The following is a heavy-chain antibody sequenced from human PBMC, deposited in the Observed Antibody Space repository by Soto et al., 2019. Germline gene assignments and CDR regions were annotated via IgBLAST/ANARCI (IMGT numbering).Heavy chain of an antibody. Sequence: PGGSLRLSCEASGFTFSNYAMAWVRQAPGEGPEWVSTLGGGDDIFYADSVKGRFTISRDNSKNTLYLQMNSLRSEDTAVYYCGKDLSAGYEVAASYYFDYWGQGTLVTVSS. J-gene: IGHJ4*02. CDR3: GKDLSAGYEVAASYYFDY. CDR1: GFTFSNYA. D-gene: IGHD2-15*01. CDR2: LGGGDDI. V-gene: IGHV3-23*01.